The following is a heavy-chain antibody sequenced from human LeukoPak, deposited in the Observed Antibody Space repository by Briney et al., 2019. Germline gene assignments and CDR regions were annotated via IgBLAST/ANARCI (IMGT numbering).Heavy chain of an antibody. D-gene: IGHD3-16*02. CDR2: ISSSGSTI. V-gene: IGHV3-48*03. J-gene: IGHJ4*02. CDR3: ASLPTFGGLIATGF. Sequence: QAGGSLRLSCAASGFTFSSYEMNWVRQAPGKGLEWVSYISSSGSTIYYADSVRGRFTISRDNAKNSLFLHMNNLRADDTAVYYCASLPTFGGLIATGFWGQGTLVSVSS. CDR1: GFTFSSYE.